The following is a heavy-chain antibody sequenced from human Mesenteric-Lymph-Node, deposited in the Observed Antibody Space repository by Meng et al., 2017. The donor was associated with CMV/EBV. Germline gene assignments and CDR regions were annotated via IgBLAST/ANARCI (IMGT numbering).Heavy chain of an antibody. J-gene: IGHJ5*02. CDR3: ARGRSLRFGPSNWFDP. Sequence: GSLRLSCTVSGGSVSSGSYYWSWIRQPPGKGLEWIGYIYYSGSTNYNPSLKSRVTISVDTSKNQFSLKLSSVTAADTAVYYCARGRSLRFGPSNWFDPWGLGILVTVSS. CDR1: GGSVSSGSYY. V-gene: IGHV4-61*01. CDR2: IYYSGST. D-gene: IGHD3-10*01.